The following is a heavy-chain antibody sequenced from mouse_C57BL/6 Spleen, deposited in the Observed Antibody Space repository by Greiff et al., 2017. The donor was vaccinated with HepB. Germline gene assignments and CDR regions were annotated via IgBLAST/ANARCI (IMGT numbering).Heavy chain of an antibody. Sequence: QVQLQQPGAELVKPGASVKLSCKASGYTFTSYWMQWVKQRPGQGLEWIGEIDPSDSYTNYNQKFKGKATLTVDTSSSTAYMQRSSLTSEDSAVYYCASLGAYYYGSSSWFAYWGQGTLVTVSA. CDR3: ASLGAYYYGSSSWFAY. J-gene: IGHJ3*01. CDR2: IDPSDSYT. V-gene: IGHV1-50*01. CDR1: GYTFTSYW. D-gene: IGHD1-1*01.